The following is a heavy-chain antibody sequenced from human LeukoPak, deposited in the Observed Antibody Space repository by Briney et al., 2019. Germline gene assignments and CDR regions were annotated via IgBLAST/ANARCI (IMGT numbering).Heavy chain of an antibody. CDR1: GYTFTNYA. J-gene: IGHJ4*02. Sequence: ASVKVSCKASGYTFTNYAIHWVRQAPGQRLEWMGWISAGNGNTKYSQKFQGRVTITRDTSASTVYMELSSLRSEDTAVYYCARDHDYDYLWGSYRYDLGFDYWGQGTLVTVSS. V-gene: IGHV1-3*01. CDR3: ARDHDYDYLWGSYRYDLGFDY. D-gene: IGHD3-16*02. CDR2: ISAGNGNT.